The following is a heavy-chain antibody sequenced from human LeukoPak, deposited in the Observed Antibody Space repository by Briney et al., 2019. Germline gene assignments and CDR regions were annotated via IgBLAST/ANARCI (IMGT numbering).Heavy chain of an antibody. CDR1: GFTFCSYG. CDR3: ARGENSKTYPVSGY. CDR2: ISHDGSRQ. V-gene: IGHV3-30*03. D-gene: IGHD2/OR15-2a*01. Sequence: GKSLRLFCAASGFTFCSYGMHWVRQAPGKGLEWVAVISHDGSRQYYIDSVKGRFTISRDNSKNTLFLQMNSLRAEDTAVYYCARGENSKTYPVSGYWGQGTLVTVSS. J-gene: IGHJ4*02.